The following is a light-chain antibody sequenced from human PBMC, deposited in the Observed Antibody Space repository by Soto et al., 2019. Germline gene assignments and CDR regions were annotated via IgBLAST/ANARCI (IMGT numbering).Light chain of an antibody. CDR2: GAS. V-gene: IGKV3-20*01. CDR1: QSVSGSY. Sequence: TQSPGTLSLSPGERATLSCRASQSVSGSYLAWHQQKPGQAPRLLIYGASSRATGIPDRFTGSGSGTDFTLTISRLEPEDFAVYYCQQYGSTPTFGQGTKVEIK. J-gene: IGKJ1*01. CDR3: QQYGSTPT.